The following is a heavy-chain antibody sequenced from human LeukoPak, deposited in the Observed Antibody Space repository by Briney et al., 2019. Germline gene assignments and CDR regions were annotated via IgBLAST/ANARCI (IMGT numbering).Heavy chain of an antibody. CDR2: IYYSGST. CDR3: ARRRGEYSSSSVEGSYGY. D-gene: IGHD6-6*01. J-gene: IGHJ4*02. CDR1: GGSISSYY. V-gene: IGHV4-59*01. Sequence: SETLSLTCTVSGGSISSYYWSWIRQPPGKGLEWIGYIYYSGSTNYNPSLKSRVTISVDTSKNQFSLKLSSVTAADTAVYYCARRRGEYSSSSVEGSYGYWGQGTLVTVSS.